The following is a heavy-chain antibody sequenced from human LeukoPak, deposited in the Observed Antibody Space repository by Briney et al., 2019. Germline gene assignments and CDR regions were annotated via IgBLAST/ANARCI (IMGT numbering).Heavy chain of an antibody. V-gene: IGHV4-34*01. Sequence: SETLSLTCAVYGGSFSGYYWSWIRQPPGKWLEWIGEINHSGSTNYNPSLKSRVTISVDTSKNQFSLKLSSVTAADTAVYYCARGPFFWGQGTLVTVSS. CDR3: ARGPFF. CDR2: INHSGST. J-gene: IGHJ4*02. CDR1: GGSFSGYY.